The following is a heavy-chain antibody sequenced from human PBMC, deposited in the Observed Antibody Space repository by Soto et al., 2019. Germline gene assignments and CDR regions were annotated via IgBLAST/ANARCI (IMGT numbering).Heavy chain of an antibody. CDR2: IIPIFGTA. CDR1: GGTFSSYA. Sequence: QVQLVQSGAEVKKPGSSVKVSCKASGGTFSSYAISWVRQAPGQGLEWMGGIIPIFGTANYAQKFQGRVTITAEESTSTAYMELSSLRSEDTAVYYCAGNSYYYDSSGYSERYWGQGTLVTVSS. D-gene: IGHD3-22*01. CDR3: AGNSYYYDSSGYSERY. J-gene: IGHJ4*02. V-gene: IGHV1-69*12.